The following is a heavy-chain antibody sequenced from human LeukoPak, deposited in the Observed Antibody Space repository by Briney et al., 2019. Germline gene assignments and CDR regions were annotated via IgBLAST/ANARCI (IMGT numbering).Heavy chain of an antibody. J-gene: IGHJ4*02. Sequence: GGSLRLSCAASGFTFTAYWMHWVRQTPGKGLVWVARTNRDDSITDYADSVKGRFTIYSDNATNTLYLQMKSLSAEDSAVYYCARYGGSSWDFDNWGQGTLVTVSS. CDR1: GFTFTAYW. CDR3: ARYGGSSWDFDN. CDR2: TNRDDSIT. D-gene: IGHD6-13*01. V-gene: IGHV3-74*01.